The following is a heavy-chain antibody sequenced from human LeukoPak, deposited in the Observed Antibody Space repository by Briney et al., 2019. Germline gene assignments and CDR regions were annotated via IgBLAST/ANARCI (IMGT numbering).Heavy chain of an antibody. CDR3: AREGFTSSWLYYYYYMDV. Sequence: GGSLRLSCAAPGFTFSSYGMHWVRQAPGKGLEWVAFIRYDGSNKYYADSVRGRFTISRDNSKNGLYLQMNSLRPEDTAIYYCAREGFTSSWLYYYYYMDVWDKGTTVTVSS. CDR2: IRYDGSNK. D-gene: IGHD6-13*01. CDR1: GFTFSSYG. J-gene: IGHJ6*03. V-gene: IGHV3-30*02.